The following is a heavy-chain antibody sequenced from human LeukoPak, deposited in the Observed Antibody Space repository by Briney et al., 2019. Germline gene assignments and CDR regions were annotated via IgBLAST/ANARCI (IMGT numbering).Heavy chain of an antibody. CDR3: AKVPNTMIRGVIPYYFDY. V-gene: IGHV3-23*01. Sequence: PGGSLRLSCAASGFTFISSAMSWVRQAPGKGLEWVSAISGSGGSTYYADSVKGRFTISRDNSKNTLYLQMNSLRAEDTAVYYCAKVPNTMIRGVIPYYFDYWGQGTLVTVSS. J-gene: IGHJ4*02. CDR2: ISGSGGST. CDR1: GFTFISSA. D-gene: IGHD3-10*01.